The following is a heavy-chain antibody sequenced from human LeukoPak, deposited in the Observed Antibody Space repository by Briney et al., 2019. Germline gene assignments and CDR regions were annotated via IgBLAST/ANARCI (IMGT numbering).Heavy chain of an antibody. D-gene: IGHD2-15*01. J-gene: IGHJ6*02. V-gene: IGHV4-61*01. CDR1: GGSVSSGSYY. CDR2: IYYSGST. Sequence: SETLSLTCTVSGGSVSSGSYYWSWIRQPPGKGLEWIGYIYYSGSTNYNPSLKGRVTISVDTSKNQFSLKLSSVTAADTAVYYCARDGGCSGGSCYPPGYYGMDVWGQGTTVTVSS. CDR3: ARDGGCSGGSCYPPGYYGMDV.